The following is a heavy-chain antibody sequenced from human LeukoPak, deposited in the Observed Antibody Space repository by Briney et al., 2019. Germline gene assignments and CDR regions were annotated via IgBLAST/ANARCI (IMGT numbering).Heavy chain of an antibody. J-gene: IGHJ6*04. CDR1: GFTVSSDY. Sequence: GGSLRLSCAASGFTVSSDYMSWVRQAPGKGLEWVSGIYAGGGTKFADSVKGRFSISRDNSKNTLYLQMTSLRVEDTAVYYCARDHVAAGTGFFDVWGKGTTVTVSS. D-gene: IGHD6-13*01. CDR3: ARDHVAAGTGFFDV. V-gene: IGHV3-53*01. CDR2: IYAGGGT.